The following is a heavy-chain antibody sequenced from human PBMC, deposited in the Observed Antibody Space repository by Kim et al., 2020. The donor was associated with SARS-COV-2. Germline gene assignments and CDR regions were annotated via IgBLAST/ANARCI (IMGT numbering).Heavy chain of an antibody. V-gene: IGHV5-10-1*01. Sequence: GESLKISCKGSGYSFTSYWISWVRQMPGKGLEWMGRIDPSDSYTNYSPSFQGHVTISADKSISTAYLQWSSLKASDTAMYYCARPSIVGAFRGRYFDLWGRGTLVTVSS. CDR1: GYSFTSYW. CDR2: IDPSDSYT. CDR3: ARPSIVGAFRGRYFDL. D-gene: IGHD1-26*01. J-gene: IGHJ2*01.